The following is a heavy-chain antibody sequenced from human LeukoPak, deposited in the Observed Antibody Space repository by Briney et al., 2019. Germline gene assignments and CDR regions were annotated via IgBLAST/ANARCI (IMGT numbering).Heavy chain of an antibody. Sequence: GGSLRLSCAASGFTFSSYSMNWVRQAPGKGLEWVSSISSSSSYIYYADSAKGRFTISRDNAKNSLYLQMNSLRAEDTAVYFCAKRGAVIRVILVGFHKEAYYFDSWGQGALVTVSS. CDR2: ISSSSSYI. CDR1: GFTFSSYS. CDR3: AKRGAVIRVILVGFHKEAYYFDS. J-gene: IGHJ4*02. V-gene: IGHV3-21*04. D-gene: IGHD3-22*01.